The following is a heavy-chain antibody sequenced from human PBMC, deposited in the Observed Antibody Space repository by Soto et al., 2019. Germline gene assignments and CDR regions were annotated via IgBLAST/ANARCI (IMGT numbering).Heavy chain of an antibody. D-gene: IGHD3-3*01. J-gene: IGHJ3*02. CDR3: ARFVLRFAFDI. CDR2: IIPILGIA. Sequence: SVKPTSKDRGGSFSSYTIRWVRQAPGQGLEWMGRIIPILGIANYAQKFQGRVTITADKSTSTAYMELSSLRSEDTAVYYCARFVLRFAFDIWGQGTMVTVSS. V-gene: IGHV1-69*02. CDR1: GGSFSSYT.